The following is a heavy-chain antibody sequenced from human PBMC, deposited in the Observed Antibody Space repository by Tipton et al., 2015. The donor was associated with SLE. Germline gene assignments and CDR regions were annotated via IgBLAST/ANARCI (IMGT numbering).Heavy chain of an antibody. D-gene: IGHD3-22*01. J-gene: IGHJ3*02. V-gene: IGHV5-51*01. Sequence: QLVQSGAEVKKPGESLKISCKASGYTFTSYWIAWVRQMPGKGLEWMGIIYPGDSDTRYSLSFQGQVTISADKSISTAYLQWSSLKASDTAMYYCARQKSVVNDAFDIWGQGTMVTVSS. CDR2: IYPGDSDT. CDR1: GYTFTSYW. CDR3: ARQKSVVNDAFDI.